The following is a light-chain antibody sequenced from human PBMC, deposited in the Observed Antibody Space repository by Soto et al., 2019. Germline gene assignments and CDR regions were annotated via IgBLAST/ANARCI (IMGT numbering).Light chain of an antibody. CDR2: GAS. CDR1: QSVSSN. CDR3: QQYNNWPPMA. J-gene: IGKJ1*01. Sequence: EIVMTQPPATLSVSPGERATLSCRASQSVSSNLAWYQQKPGQAPRLLIYGASARATGIPARFSGSGSGTEFTRTISSLQSGDFAVYYCQQYNNWPPMAFGQGTKVEIK. V-gene: IGKV3-15*01.